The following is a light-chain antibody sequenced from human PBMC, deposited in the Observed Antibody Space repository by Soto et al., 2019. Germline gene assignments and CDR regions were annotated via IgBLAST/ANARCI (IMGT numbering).Light chain of an antibody. CDR2: AAS. J-gene: IGKJ1*01. CDR1: QSISSY. V-gene: IGKV1-39*01. CDR3: QQSYSTPPT. Sequence: DIQMTQSQSSPSASVGDRVTITCRASQSISSYLNWYQQKPGKAPKLLIYAASSLQSGVPSRFSGSGSGTDVTLTITSLEPEDVATYYCQQSYSTPPTFGQGTKVEVK.